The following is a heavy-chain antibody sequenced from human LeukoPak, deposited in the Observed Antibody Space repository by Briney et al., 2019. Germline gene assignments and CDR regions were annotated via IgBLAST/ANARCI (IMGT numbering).Heavy chain of an antibody. V-gene: IGHV4-4*02. CDR3: ASSFGSGSYYKRFDY. D-gene: IGHD3-10*01. J-gene: IGHJ4*02. CDR2: IYHSGST. Sequence: NPSETLSLTCAVSGVSISSSNWWSWVRQPPGKGLEWIGEIYHSGSTNYNPSLKSRVTISVDKSKNQFSLKLSSVTAADTAVYYCASSFGSGSYYKRFDYWGQGTLVTVSS. CDR1: GVSISSSNW.